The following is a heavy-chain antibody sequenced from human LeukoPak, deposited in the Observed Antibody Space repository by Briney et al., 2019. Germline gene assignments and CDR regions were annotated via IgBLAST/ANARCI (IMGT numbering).Heavy chain of an antibody. J-gene: IGHJ6*02. V-gene: IGHV3-30*02. D-gene: IGHD6-13*01. CDR1: GFTFDTYG. CDR2: IRHDGSVR. Sequence: GGSLRLSCAASGFTFDTYGMHWVRQAPGKGLEWVTFIRHDGSVRKYADSVRGRFTVSRDNSKNTLYLQMNSLRAEDTAVYYCARGQSRYSSSWYYYYYGMDVWGQGTTVTVSS. CDR3: ARGQSRYSSSWYYYYYGMDV.